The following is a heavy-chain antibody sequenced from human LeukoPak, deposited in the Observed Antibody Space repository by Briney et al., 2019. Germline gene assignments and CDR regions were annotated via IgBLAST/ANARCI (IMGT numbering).Heavy chain of an antibody. CDR1: GYTFTIYA. Sequence: WASVKVSFKASGYTFTIYAMNWVRQAPGQGLEWMGWINTNTGNPTYAQGFTGRFVFSLDTSVSTAYLQISSLKAEDTAVYYCARVHPDYYGSGSYYDYWGQGTLVTVSS. J-gene: IGHJ4*02. V-gene: IGHV7-4-1*02. CDR2: INTNTGNP. D-gene: IGHD3-10*01. CDR3: ARVHPDYYGSGSYYDY.